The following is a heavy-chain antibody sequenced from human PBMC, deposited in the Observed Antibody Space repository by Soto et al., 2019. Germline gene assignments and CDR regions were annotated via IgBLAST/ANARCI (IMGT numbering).Heavy chain of an antibody. CDR3: AVYPYYYYESGSP. D-gene: IGHD3-22*01. J-gene: IGHJ4*02. CDR2: INSDGSIT. Sequence: GSLRLSCVASGFTLSHYWIHWVRQAPGMGLVWVSGINSDGSITNYADSVKGRFTICRDNARNTLYLQMNSLRVEDTAVSFCAVYPYYYYESGSPWGQAT. V-gene: IGHV3-74*01. CDR1: GFTLSHYW.